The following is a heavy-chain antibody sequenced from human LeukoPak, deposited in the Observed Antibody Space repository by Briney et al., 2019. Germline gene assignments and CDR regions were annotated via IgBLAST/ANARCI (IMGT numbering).Heavy chain of an antibody. J-gene: IGHJ4*02. V-gene: IGHV4-38-2*02. CDR2: VYYTGST. CDR1: GYSISSGYY. D-gene: IGHD5-18*01. CDR3: ARDVGIQLLLGDYFDY. Sequence: SETLSLTCTVSGYSISSGYYWAWVRQPPGKGLEWIGAVYYTGSTQYNPSLKSRVTISVDTSKDQFSLKLSSVTAADTAVYYCARDVGIQLLLGDYFDYWGQGILVTVSA.